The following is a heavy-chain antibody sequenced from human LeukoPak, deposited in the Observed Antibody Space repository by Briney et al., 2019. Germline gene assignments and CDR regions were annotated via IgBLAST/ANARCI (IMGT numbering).Heavy chain of an antibody. CDR1: ALTFSSYC. D-gene: IGHD6-13*01. J-gene: IGHJ4*02. CDR2: ISSSVSYT. Sequence: PGRSLTPAWAASALTFSSYCTNSVRHPPRDGLGWVLSISSSVSYTYYADSVKGRFTISRAKAKHSLYLQMNSLRAEDTTVYYCARDFRSGRAAAGTVGYWGQGTLVTVSS. V-gene: IGHV3-21*01. CDR3: ARDFRSGRAAAGTVGY.